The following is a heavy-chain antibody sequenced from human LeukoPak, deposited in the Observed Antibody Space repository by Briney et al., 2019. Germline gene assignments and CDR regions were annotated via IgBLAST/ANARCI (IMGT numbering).Heavy chain of an antibody. CDR1: GFTFSSYA. J-gene: IGHJ4*02. CDR3: ASEPFDSGGYYPLDY. CDR2: ISYHGSNQ. D-gene: IGHD3-22*01. Sequence: GGSLRLSCAASGFTFSSYAMHWVRQPPGKGLEWVAVISYHGSNQYYADSMRGRLTISRDNSKSTLYLQMNSLRPEDTAVYYCASEPFDSGGYYPLDYWGQGTLVTVSS. V-gene: IGHV3-30-3*01.